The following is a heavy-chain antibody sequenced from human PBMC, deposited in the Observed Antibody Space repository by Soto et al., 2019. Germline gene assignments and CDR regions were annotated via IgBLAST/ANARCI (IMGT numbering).Heavy chain of an antibody. CDR2: INHSQST. CDR3: ARGRGRDAYSPCFDS. D-gene: IGHD4-4*01. V-gene: IGHV4-34*01. J-gene: IGHJ4*02. Sequence: PAETLSLSCAVFRGTFSGYYWRWILQTPEKGLEWMREINHSQSTNYDPSIKSRVTISVDTSKIQFYVKLSTVPAADTAVYYCARGRGRDAYSPCFDSRGQGT. CDR1: RGTFSGYY.